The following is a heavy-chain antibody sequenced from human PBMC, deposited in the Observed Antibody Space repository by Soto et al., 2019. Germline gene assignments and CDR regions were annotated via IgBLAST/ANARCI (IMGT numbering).Heavy chain of an antibody. CDR1: GYTFTSYV. CDR3: ARDSSMTLFGVVGFDYYKFYSLAV. V-gene: IGHV1-18*01. CDR2: ISAYNGNT. Sequence: ASVKVSCKASGYTFTSYVISWVRQAPGQGLEWMGWISAYNGNTNYAQKLQGRITMTRDSSTSTVYMELSSLRSDDTAVYYCARDSSMTLFGVVGFDYYKFYSLAVWGQGTTVTVSS. D-gene: IGHD3-3*01. J-gene: IGHJ6*02.